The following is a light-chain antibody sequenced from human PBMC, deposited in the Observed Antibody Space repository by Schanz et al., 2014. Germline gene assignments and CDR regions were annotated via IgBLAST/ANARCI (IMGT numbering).Light chain of an antibody. CDR1: QSVSSSY. J-gene: IGKJ2*01. CDR3: QQYGSSLEAMYT. V-gene: IGKV3-20*01. Sequence: EIVLTQSPGTLSLSPGERATLSCRASQSVSSSYLAWYQQKPGQAPRLLISGASSRASGIPDRFSGSGSGKDFTLIIHRLETEDFAVYYCQQYGSSLEAMYTFGQGTKLEIK. CDR2: GAS.